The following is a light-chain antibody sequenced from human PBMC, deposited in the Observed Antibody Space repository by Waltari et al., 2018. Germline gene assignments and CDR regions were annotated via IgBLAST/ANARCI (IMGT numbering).Light chain of an antibody. Sequence: QSVLTQPPSVSGAPGQRVTLSCTGSNSNIGAGYDVHWYQQLPGTAPKLPIYGNNNRPSGVPDRFSGSTSGTSASLVISDLQADDEADYHCQSYDFTLNGRGVFGGGTKLTVL. J-gene: IGLJ3*02. CDR2: GNN. V-gene: IGLV1-40*01. CDR3: QSYDFTLNGRGV. CDR1: NSNIGAGYD.